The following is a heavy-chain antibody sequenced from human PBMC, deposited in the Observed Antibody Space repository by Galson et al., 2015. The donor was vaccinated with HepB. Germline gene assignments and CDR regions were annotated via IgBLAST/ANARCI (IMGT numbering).Heavy chain of an antibody. Sequence: SLRLSCAASGFTFSSYGMHWVRQAPGKGLEWVAVISYDGSNKYYADSVKGRFTISRDNSKNTLYLQMNSLRAEDTAVYYFVRSKGGWLQLGPSDYWGQGTLATVSS. CDR3: VRSKGGWLQLGPSDY. J-gene: IGHJ4*02. CDR1: GFTFSSYG. CDR2: ISYDGSNK. D-gene: IGHD5-24*01. V-gene: IGHV3-30*19.